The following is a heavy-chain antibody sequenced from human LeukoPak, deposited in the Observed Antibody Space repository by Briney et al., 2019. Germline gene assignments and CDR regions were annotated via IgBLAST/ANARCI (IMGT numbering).Heavy chain of an antibody. J-gene: IGHJ3*02. V-gene: IGHV3-21*01. D-gene: IGHD2-21*02. CDR3: VRSTGGDWYTFDT. CDR1: GFTFSSYN. CDR2: ISSSSSYI. Sequence: GGSLRLSCAASGFTFSSYNMNWVRQAPGKGLEWVSAISSSSSYIYYADSVKGRFTISRDNARNSLYLQMNSLRAEDTSVYFCVRSTGGDWYTFDTWGQGTMVTVSS.